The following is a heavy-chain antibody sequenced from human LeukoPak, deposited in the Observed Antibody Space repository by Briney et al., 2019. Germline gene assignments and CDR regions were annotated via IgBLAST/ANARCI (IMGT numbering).Heavy chain of an antibody. CDR1: GFTFSSYW. CDR2: IKQDGSEK. D-gene: IGHD6-19*01. J-gene: IGHJ4*02. Sequence: GGSLRLSCAASGFTFSSYWMSWVRRAPGKGLEWVANIKQDGSEKYYVDSVKGRFTISRDNSKNSLYLQMNSLRTEDTALYYCAKDIRSSGWYYFDYWGQGTLVTVSS. CDR3: AKDIRSSGWYYFDY. V-gene: IGHV3-7*03.